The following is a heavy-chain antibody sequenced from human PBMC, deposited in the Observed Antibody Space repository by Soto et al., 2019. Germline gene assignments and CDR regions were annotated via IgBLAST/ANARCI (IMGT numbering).Heavy chain of an antibody. CDR1: GFTFSSYS. CDR3: ERDYDFWSGFQH. V-gene: IGHV3-48*02. J-gene: IGHJ1*01. Sequence: EVHLVESGGGLVQPGGSLRLSCAASGFTFSSYSMNWVRQAPGKGLEWVSYISSSSCTMYYAGSVKGRFTISRDNAKNALYLQMNSLRDEDTAVYYCERDYDFWSGFQHWGQGTLVTVSS. CDR2: ISSSSCTM. D-gene: IGHD3-3*01.